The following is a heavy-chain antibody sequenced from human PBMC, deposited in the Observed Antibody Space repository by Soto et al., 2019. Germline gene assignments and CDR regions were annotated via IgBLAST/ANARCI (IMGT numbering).Heavy chain of an antibody. CDR1: GFTFSSYG. D-gene: IGHD2-2*01. CDR2: ISYGGSNK. Sequence: GGSLRLSCAASGFTFSSYGMHWVRQAPGKGLEWVAVISYGGSNKYYADSVKGRFTIPRDNSKNTLYLQMNNLRAEDTAVYYCAKDNCISTSCYRLYNWFDPWGQGTLVTVSS. CDR3: AKDNCISTSCYRLYNWFDP. J-gene: IGHJ5*02. V-gene: IGHV3-30*18.